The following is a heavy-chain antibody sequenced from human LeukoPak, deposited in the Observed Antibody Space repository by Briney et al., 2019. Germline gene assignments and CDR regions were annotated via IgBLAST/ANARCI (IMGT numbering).Heavy chain of an antibody. Sequence: SETLSLTCTVSGDSITSGRYYWSWIRQPAGKELEWIGRIYSSGNTDYHPYIVSLKSRVSLSLDTSKNQFFLDLTSVTTADTAVYYCAKGRKDFDTNLGPFDSWGQGILVTVSS. V-gene: IGHV4-61*10. D-gene: IGHD3-9*01. CDR2: IYSSGNT. J-gene: IGHJ4*02. CDR3: AKGRKDFDTNLGPFDS. CDR1: GDSITSGRYY.